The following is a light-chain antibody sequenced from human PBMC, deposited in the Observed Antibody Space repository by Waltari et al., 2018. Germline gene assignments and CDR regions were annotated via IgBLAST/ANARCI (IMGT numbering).Light chain of an antibody. J-gene: IGLJ3*02. V-gene: IGLV1-47*01. CDR1: SSHLGSNY. Sequence: QSVLPQPPSASGTPGQRVPISCSGSSSHLGSNYVYWYQQLPGTAPNLLIYRNNQRPSGVPDRFSGSKSGTSASLAISGLRSEDEADYYCAAWDDSLSVGIWVFGGGTKLTVL. CDR3: AAWDDSLSVGIWV. CDR2: RNN.